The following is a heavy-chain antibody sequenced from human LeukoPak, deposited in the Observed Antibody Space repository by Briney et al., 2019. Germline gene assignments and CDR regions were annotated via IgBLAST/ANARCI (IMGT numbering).Heavy chain of an antibody. D-gene: IGHD6-19*01. V-gene: IGHV1-2*02. CDR3: ARVLGSVADYYFDY. J-gene: IGHJ4*02. CDR1: GYTFTSYG. CDR2: INPNSGGT. Sequence: ASVKVSCKASGYTFTSYGICWVRQAPGQGLEWMGWINPNSGGTNYAQKFQGRVTMTRDTSISTAYMELSRLRSDDTAVYYCARVLGSVADYYFDYWGQGTLVTVSS.